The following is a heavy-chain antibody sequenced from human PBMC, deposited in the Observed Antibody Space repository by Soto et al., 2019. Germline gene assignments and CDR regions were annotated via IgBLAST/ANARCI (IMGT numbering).Heavy chain of an antibody. Sequence: QVQLVQSGAEVKKPGASVKVSCKASGYTFTSYGISWVRQATGQGLEWMAWISAYNGNTNYAQKLQGRVTMTTDTSTSTAYMELRSLRSDDTAVSYCARDFLVVVRHPLDYWVQGTLVTVSS. CDR2: ISAYNGNT. CDR3: ARDFLVVVRHPLDY. D-gene: IGHD2-15*01. J-gene: IGHJ4*02. V-gene: IGHV1-18*01. CDR1: GYTFTSYG.